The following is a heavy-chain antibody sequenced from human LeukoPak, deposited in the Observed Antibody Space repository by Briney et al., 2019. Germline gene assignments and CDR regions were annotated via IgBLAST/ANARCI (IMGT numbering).Heavy chain of an antibody. J-gene: IGHJ6*03. V-gene: IGHV3-48*01. CDR3: AREEDYYMDV. Sequence: PGGSLRLSCAASGFTFSSYSMNWVRQAPGKGLEWVSYISSSSSTIYYADSVKGRFTISRDNAKNSLYLQMNSLRAEDTAVYYCAREEDYYMDVWGKGTTVTVSS. CDR1: GFTFSSYS. CDR2: ISSSSSTI.